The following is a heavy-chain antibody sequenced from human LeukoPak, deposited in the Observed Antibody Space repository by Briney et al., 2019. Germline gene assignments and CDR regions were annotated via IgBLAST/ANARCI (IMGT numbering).Heavy chain of an antibody. D-gene: IGHD4-23*01. Sequence: ASVKVSCKASGYTFINYYMHWVRQAPGQGLEWMGIINPRGGSTSNAQKFQGRVTLTRDTSTSTVYMELSSLRSEDTAVYYCARDRTTVVNGGAFDIWGQGTMVTVSS. CDR3: ARDRTTVVNGGAFDI. J-gene: IGHJ3*02. V-gene: IGHV1-46*01. CDR1: GYTFINYY. CDR2: INPRGGST.